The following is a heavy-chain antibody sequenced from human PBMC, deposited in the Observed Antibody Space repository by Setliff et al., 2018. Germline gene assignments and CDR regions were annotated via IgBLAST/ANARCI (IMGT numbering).Heavy chain of an antibody. Sequence: GGSLRLSCAASGFTFSTYVMTWVRQAPGKGLEWVSSIHGEGINTYYADSVKGRFTISRDNSKSTLYLQMNSLRAEDTALYYCAKVLGGYSYGFCDYWGQGTLVTVSS. CDR3: AKVLGGYSYGFCDY. J-gene: IGHJ4*02. D-gene: IGHD5-18*01. V-gene: IGHV3-23*01. CDR1: GFTFSTYV. CDR2: IHGEGINT.